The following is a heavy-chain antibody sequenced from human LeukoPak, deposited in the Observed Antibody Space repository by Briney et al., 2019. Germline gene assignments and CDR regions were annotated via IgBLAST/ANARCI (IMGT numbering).Heavy chain of an antibody. CDR2: INPSGGST. CDR3: ARDSKVVVAANLFDY. V-gene: IGHV1-46*01. D-gene: IGHD2-15*01. CDR1: GYTFTGYY. J-gene: IGHJ4*02. Sequence: GASVKVSCKASGYTFTGYYMHWVRQAPGQGLEWMGLINPSGGSTSYAQKFQGRVTMTRDTSTSTVYMELSSLRSEDTAVYYCARDSKVVVAANLFDYWGQGTLVTVSS.